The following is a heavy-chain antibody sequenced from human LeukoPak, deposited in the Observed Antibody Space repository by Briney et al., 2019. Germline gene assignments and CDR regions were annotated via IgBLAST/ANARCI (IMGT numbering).Heavy chain of an antibody. CDR2: ISYDGSNK. CDR3: ARGLVFCASCHGFNY. D-gene: IGHD2-2*01. J-gene: IGHJ4*02. V-gene: IGHV3-30-3*01. CDR1: GFTFSSYA. Sequence: GRSLRLSCAASGFTFSSYAVHWVRQASGKGLERVAVISYDGSNKYYADSVKGRFTISRDNAKNTLYLQMNSLRAEDTAVYYCARGLVFCASCHGFNYWGQGTLVTVSS.